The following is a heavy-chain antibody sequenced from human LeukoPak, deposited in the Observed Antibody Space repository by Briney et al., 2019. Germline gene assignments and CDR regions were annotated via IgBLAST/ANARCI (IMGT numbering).Heavy chain of an antibody. Sequence: APVKVSCKASGYIFTNFAIHWVRQAPGQSLEWMGWINPGNGNTKYSQKFRDRVTMTRDTSASTAYMELSSLRSEDRAVYYCAKDRDCSPNTCYDLDYWGQGTLVTVSS. J-gene: IGHJ4*02. CDR2: INPGNGNT. CDR1: GYIFTNFA. CDR3: AKDRDCSPNTCYDLDY. V-gene: IGHV1-3*01. D-gene: IGHD2-2*01.